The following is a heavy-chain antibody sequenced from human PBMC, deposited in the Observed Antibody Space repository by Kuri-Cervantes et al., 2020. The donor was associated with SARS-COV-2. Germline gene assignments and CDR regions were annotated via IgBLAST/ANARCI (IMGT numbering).Heavy chain of an antibody. D-gene: IGHD3-22*01. V-gene: IGHV4-30-2*01. CDR3: ARVAGCVGSFCYYTNWFDH. CDR1: GGTITSDGYS. Sequence: LRLSCGVSGGTITSDGYSWSWIRQPPGKGLEFIGFIHASGSAYYNPPLQSRVTISVDRAKTQFSLTVTSVAAADTAVYYCARVAGCVGSFCYYTNWFDHWGHGTLVTVSS. J-gene: IGHJ5*02. CDR2: IHASGSA.